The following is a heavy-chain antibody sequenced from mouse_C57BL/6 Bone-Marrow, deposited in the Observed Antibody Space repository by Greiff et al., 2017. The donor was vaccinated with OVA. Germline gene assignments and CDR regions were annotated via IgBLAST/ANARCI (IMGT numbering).Heavy chain of an antibody. CDR3: AKFYYDYVDY. Sequence: VQLQQSGPGLVKPSQSLSLTCSVTGYSITSGYYWNWIRQFPGNKLEWMGYISYDGSNNYNPSLKNRISITRDTSKNQFFLKLNSVTTEDTAAYYCAKFYYDYVDYWGQGTTLTVSS. CDR1: GYSITSGYY. J-gene: IGHJ2*01. D-gene: IGHD2-4*01. CDR2: ISYDGSN. V-gene: IGHV3-6*01.